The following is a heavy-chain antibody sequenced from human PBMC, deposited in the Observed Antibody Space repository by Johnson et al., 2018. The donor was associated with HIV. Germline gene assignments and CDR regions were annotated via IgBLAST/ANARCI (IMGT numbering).Heavy chain of an antibody. CDR1: GFTVSSNY. V-gene: IGHV3-66*01. D-gene: IGHD2-15*01. Sequence: MQLVESGGGLVQPGRSLRLSCTASGFTVSSNYMSWVRQAPGKGLEWVSVIYSGGSTNYADSVKGRFTISRDISKATLYLQMNSLRDEDTAVYYCANSLLLDAFNIWGQGTMVTVSS. CDR2: IYSGGST. CDR3: ANSLLLDAFNI. J-gene: IGHJ3*02.